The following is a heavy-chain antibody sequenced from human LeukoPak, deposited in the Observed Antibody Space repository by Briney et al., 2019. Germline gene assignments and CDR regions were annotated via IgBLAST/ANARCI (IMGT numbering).Heavy chain of an antibody. V-gene: IGHV4-30-4*01. D-gene: IGHD2-2*01. CDR1: GGSISSGDYY. CDR2: IYYSGST. J-gene: IGHJ4*02. Sequence: PSQTLSLTCTVSGGSISSGDYYWSWIRQPPGKGLEWIGYIYYSGSTYYNPSLKSRVTISVDTSKNQFSLKLSSVTAADTAVHYCARVSPAAAGFDYWGQGTLVTVSS. CDR3: ARVSPAAAGFDY.